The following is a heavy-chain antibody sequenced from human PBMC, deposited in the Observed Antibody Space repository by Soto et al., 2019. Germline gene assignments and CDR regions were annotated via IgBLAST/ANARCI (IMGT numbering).Heavy chain of an antibody. V-gene: IGHV3-23*01. CDR2: LSGGGSTT. CDR1: GFTFSLSA. Sequence: EVQLLESGGGFVQPGESLRLSCAASGFTFSLSAMSWVRQAPGRGLDWVSSLSGGGSTTDYADSVKGRFTISRDNSKNTVHLKMNRLRAEDTAVYYCAKGPEYDILTGCDYWGQGALVTVSS. D-gene: IGHD3-9*01. CDR3: AKGPEYDILTGCDY. J-gene: IGHJ4*02.